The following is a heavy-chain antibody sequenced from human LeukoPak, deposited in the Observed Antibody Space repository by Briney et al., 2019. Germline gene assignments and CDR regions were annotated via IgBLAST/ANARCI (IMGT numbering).Heavy chain of an antibody. V-gene: IGHV3-30-3*01. Sequence: GGSLRLSCAASGFTFSSYVMHWVRQAPGKGLEWVAVVSYDGTNKYYADSVKGRFTISRDNAKNSLYLQMNSLRAEDTAVYYCARDSITIFGVVSDAFDIWGQGTMVTVSS. D-gene: IGHD3-3*01. CDR1: GFTFSSYV. CDR2: VSYDGTNK. J-gene: IGHJ3*02. CDR3: ARDSITIFGVVSDAFDI.